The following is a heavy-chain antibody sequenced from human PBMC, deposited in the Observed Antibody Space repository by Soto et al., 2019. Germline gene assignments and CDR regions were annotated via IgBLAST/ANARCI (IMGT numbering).Heavy chain of an antibody. V-gene: IGHV3-53*01. CDR1: GLTVSDNY. CDR2: IYAGGSI. D-gene: IGHD3-10*01. Sequence: GGSLRLSCEASGLTVSDNYMSWVRQAPGKGLEWVSVIYAGGSIYYVDSVKGRFTISRDNYRNTLYLQMNSLRAEDTAVYYCARGFPSMAYYGEYYFDFWGQGALVTVSS. J-gene: IGHJ4*02. CDR3: ARGFPSMAYYGEYYFDF.